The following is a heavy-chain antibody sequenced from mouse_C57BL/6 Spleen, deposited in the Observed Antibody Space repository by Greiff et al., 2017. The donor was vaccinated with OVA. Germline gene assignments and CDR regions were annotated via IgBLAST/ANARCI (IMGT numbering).Heavy chain of an antibody. Sequence: EVHVVESGGGLVKPGGSLKLSCAASGFTFSDYGMHWVRQAPEQGLEWVAYISSGSSTIYYADTVKGRFTISRDNAKNTLFLQMTSLRSEDTAMYYCARGEFAYWGQGTLVTVSA. V-gene: IGHV5-17*01. CDR1: GFTFSDYG. CDR2: ISSGSSTI. J-gene: IGHJ3*01. CDR3: ARGEFAY.